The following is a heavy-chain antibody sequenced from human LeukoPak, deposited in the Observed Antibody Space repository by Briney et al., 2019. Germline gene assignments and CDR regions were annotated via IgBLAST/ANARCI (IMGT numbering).Heavy chain of an antibody. J-gene: IGHJ5*01. CDR1: RLTFRGYW. V-gene: IGHV3-30*01. D-gene: IGHD3-22*01. Sequence: HPGGSLRLSCAVSRLTFRGYWMRWVRQAPGKGLEWVAVTSPDGNEKYYADSVKGRFTISRDNSKNTVFLQMNSLSTEDTAVYSCFTGSAYYYDSWGQGTLVTVSS. CDR3: FTGSAYYYDS. CDR2: TSPDGNEK.